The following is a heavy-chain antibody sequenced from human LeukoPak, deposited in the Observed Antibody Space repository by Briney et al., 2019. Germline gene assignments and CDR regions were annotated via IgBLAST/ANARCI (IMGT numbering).Heavy chain of an antibody. Sequence: AETLSLTCAVSGYSISRGYYWGWIRQPPGKGLDCIGRIDHSGSTYYNPSLKSRVIISVDMSKDQFSLKLSSLTAADTAIYYCARFKGYSSSWHFDYWGQGTLVTVSS. CDR3: ARFKGYSSSWHFDY. CDR1: GYSISRGYY. J-gene: IGHJ4*02. V-gene: IGHV4-38-2*01. CDR2: IDHSGST. D-gene: IGHD6-13*01.